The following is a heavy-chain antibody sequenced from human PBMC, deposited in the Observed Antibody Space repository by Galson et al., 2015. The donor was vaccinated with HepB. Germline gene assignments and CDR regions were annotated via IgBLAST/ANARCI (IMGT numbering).Heavy chain of an antibody. CDR2: INPNSGGT. V-gene: IGHV1-2*06. CDR3: ARGAVAGTVVFWFDP. CDR1: GYTFIGYY. J-gene: IGHJ5*02. Sequence: SVKVSCKASGYTFIGYYIHWVRQAPGQGLEWMGRINPNSGGTNYAQKFQGRVTMTRDTSISTAYTELSRLRSDDTAVYYCARGAVAGTVVFWFDPWGQGTLVTVSS. D-gene: IGHD6-19*01.